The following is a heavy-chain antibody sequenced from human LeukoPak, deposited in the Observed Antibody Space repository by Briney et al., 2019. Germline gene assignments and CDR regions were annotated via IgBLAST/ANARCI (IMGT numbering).Heavy chain of an antibody. CDR1: GYTFTSYG. J-gene: IGHJ6*03. CDR3: ARVRNWGSYYYYYMDV. D-gene: IGHD7-27*01. Sequence: ASVKVSCKASGYTFTSYGISWMRQAPGQGLEWMGWISAYNGNTNYAQKLQGRVTMTTDTSTSTAYMELRSMRSDDTAVYYCARVRNWGSYYYYYMDVWGKGTTVTVSS. CDR2: ISAYNGNT. V-gene: IGHV1-18*01.